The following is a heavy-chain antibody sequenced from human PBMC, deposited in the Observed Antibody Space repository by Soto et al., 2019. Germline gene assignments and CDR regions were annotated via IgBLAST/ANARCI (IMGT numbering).Heavy chain of an antibody. Sequence: QVQLVQSGAEVKKPGSSVTVSCKTSGGTFSKDAINWVRQAPGQGLEWMGLLIPVFGSPIYAQKFQGRIRITADESTSTAFRDLSSLRSEDTALYYCTRVLGYTFEPGKTRYYAMDVWGQGTTVSVSS. D-gene: IGHD5-18*01. CDR3: TRVLGYTFEPGKTRYYAMDV. CDR2: LIPVFGSP. CDR1: GGTFSKDA. V-gene: IGHV1-69*01. J-gene: IGHJ6*02.